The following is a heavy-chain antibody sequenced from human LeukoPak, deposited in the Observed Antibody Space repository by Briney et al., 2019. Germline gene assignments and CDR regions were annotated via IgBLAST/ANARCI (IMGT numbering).Heavy chain of an antibody. V-gene: IGHV4-34*01. Sequence: SETLSLTCAVYGGSFSGYYWSWIRQPPGKGLEWIGEINHSGSTNYNPSLKSRVTISVGTSKNQFSLKLSSVTAADTAVYYCARGLRASSSWYDYWGQGTLVTVSS. CDR2: INHSGST. D-gene: IGHD6-13*01. CDR1: GGSFSGYY. CDR3: ARGLRASSSWYDY. J-gene: IGHJ4*02.